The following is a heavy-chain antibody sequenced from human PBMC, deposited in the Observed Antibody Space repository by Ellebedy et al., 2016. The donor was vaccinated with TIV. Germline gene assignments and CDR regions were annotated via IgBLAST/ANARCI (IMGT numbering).Heavy chain of an antibody. CDR2: AGNKVNRYTT. V-gene: IGHV3-72*01. CDR3: ARDYWGSYET. Sequence: PGGSLSLSCAASGFSFRDYEMDWVRQAPGKGLEWVGRAGNKVNRYTTTYAASVKGRFTISRDDSKNSMYLEMNSLKTEDTAVYYCARDYWGSYETWGQGTLVTVSS. CDR1: GFSFRDYE. J-gene: IGHJ5*02. D-gene: IGHD3-16*01.